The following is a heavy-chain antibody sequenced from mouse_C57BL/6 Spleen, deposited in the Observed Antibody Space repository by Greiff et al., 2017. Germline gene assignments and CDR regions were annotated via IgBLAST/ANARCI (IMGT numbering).Heavy chain of an antibody. V-gene: IGHV14-1*01. Sequence: VQLQQSGAELVRPGASVKLSCTASGFNINDYYMHWVKQRPEQGLEWIGRIDPEDGDTDYAPKFQGKATMTADTSSNTAYLQLSSLTSEDTSVYYCTAIYYGSSYGFAYWGQGTLVTVSA. CDR3: TAIYYGSSYGFAY. J-gene: IGHJ3*01. CDR2: IDPEDGDT. CDR1: GFNINDYY. D-gene: IGHD1-1*01.